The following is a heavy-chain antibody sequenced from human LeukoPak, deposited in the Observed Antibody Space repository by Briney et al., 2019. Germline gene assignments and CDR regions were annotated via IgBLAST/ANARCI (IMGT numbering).Heavy chain of an antibody. Sequence: GGSLRLSCAASGFTFSSYWMNWARQAPGKGLEWVASINHNGNVNYYVDSVKGRLTISRDNAKNSLYLQMSNLRAEDTAVYFCARGGGLDVWGQGATVTVSS. V-gene: IGHV3-7*03. J-gene: IGHJ6*02. CDR2: INHNGNVN. CDR3: ARGGGLDV. D-gene: IGHD3-16*01. CDR1: GFTFSSYW.